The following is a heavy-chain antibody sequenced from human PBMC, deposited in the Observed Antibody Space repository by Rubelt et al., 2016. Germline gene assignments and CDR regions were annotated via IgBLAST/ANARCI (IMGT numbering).Heavy chain of an antibody. CDR3: ARSKDTAMVTDADWYFDL. CDR2: INAGNGNT. Sequence: QVQLVQSGAEVKKPGASVKVSCKASGYTFTSYAMHWVRQAPGQRLEWMGWINAGNGNTKYSQKFQGRVTITRDTAASTAYMGLSSRRSEDTAVYYCARSKDTAMVTDADWYFDLWGRGTLVTVSS. V-gene: IGHV1-3*01. J-gene: IGHJ2*01. CDR1: GYTFTSYA. D-gene: IGHD5-18*01.